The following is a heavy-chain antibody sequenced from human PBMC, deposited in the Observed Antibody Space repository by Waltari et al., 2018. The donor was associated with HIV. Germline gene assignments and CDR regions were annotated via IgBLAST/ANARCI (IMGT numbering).Heavy chain of an antibody. CDR2: ISSGSSAR. CDR3: ARDGDRRDFDY. V-gene: IGHV3-48*01. J-gene: IGHJ4*02. Sequence: EVQLVESGGGLVQPGGSLRLSCDASGFSFIKYRMHWVRQAPGKVLEWVSYISSGSSARYYADSLKGRFTISRDNAKNSLYLQMYSLRPEDTAVYYCARDGDRRDFDYWGQGTLVTVSS. D-gene: IGHD2-21*02. CDR1: GFSFIKYR.